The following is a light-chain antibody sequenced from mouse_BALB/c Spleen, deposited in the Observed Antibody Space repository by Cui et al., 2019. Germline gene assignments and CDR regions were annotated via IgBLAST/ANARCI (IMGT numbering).Light chain of an antibody. J-gene: IGKJ1*01. Sequence: DIVMTQFHKFMSTSVGDRVSITCKASQDVGTAVAWYQQKPGQSPKLLIYWASTRHTGVPDRFTGSGSGTDFTLTISNVQSEDLADYFCQQYSSYPWTFGGGTKLEIK. CDR3: QQYSSYPWT. CDR2: WAS. V-gene: IGKV6-23*01. CDR1: QDVGTA.